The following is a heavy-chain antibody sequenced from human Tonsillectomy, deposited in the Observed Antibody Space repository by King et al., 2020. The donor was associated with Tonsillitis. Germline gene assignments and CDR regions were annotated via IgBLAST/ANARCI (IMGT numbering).Heavy chain of an antibody. J-gene: IGHJ4*02. V-gene: IGHV3-64D*06. CDR3: VFDTAVVKFDY. CDR2: VRGDGGSA. D-gene: IGHD5-18*01. Sequence: VQLVESGGGLVQPGGSLRLSCSASGFIFINYALHWVRQAPGKGLEYVSTVRGDGGSAYYADSVKGRFTISRDNFKNTLYLQMGSLRVEDTAVYFCVFDTAVVKFDYWGQGTLVTVSS. CDR1: GFIFINYA.